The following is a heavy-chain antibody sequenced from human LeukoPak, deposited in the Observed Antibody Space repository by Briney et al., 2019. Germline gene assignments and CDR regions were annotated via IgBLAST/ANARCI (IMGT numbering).Heavy chain of an antibody. V-gene: IGHV3-7*01. D-gene: IGHD2-15*01. CDR2: INQDGTEK. CDR1: GFTFSSYA. Sequence: GGSLRLSCAASGFTFSSYAMSWVRQAPGKGLEWVANINQDGTEKHYVDSVKGRFTISRDNAKNSLYLQMNSLRAEDTAVYFCASGNYFDYWGQGTLVAVSS. CDR3: ASGNYFDY. J-gene: IGHJ4*02.